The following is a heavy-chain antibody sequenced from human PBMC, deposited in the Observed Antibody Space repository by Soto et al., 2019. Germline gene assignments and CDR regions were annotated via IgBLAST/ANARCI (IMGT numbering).Heavy chain of an antibody. Sequence: SETLSLTCTVSGGSISSGGYYWSWIRQPPGKGLEWIGYIYYSGSTNYNPSLKSRVTISVDTSKNQFSLKLSSVTAADTAVYYCARVRGWYYDFWSGNSHDAFDIWGQGTMVTVSS. CDR3: ARVRGWYYDFWSGNSHDAFDI. CDR1: GGSISSGGYY. CDR2: IYYSGST. D-gene: IGHD3-3*01. V-gene: IGHV4-61*08. J-gene: IGHJ3*02.